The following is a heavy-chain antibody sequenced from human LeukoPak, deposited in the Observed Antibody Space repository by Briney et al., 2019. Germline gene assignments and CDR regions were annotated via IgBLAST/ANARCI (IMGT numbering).Heavy chain of an antibody. CDR1: GFTFSSYW. D-gene: IGHD3-22*01. CDR3: ARDMGYCDY. CDR2: IKQDGSEK. J-gene: IGHJ4*02. V-gene: IGHV3-7*01. Sequence: GGSLRLSCAASGFTFSSYWMTWVRQAPGKGLEWVSNIKQDGSEKYYVDSVKGRSTISRDNAKNSLYLQMNSLRAEDTAVYYCARDMGYCDYWGQGTLVSVSS.